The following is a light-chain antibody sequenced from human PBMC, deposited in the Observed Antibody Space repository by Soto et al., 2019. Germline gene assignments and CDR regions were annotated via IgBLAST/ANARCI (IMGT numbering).Light chain of an antibody. J-gene: IGKJ1*01. Sequence: EKVMTQSPGSLSVSSGERAALSCRASQSVGSNLAWYQRKPGQAPRLLIYGASTRATGIPSRFSGSGSGTEFTLTISSLQSEDFAVYYCQQYYDWPWTFGQGTTVEIK. CDR3: QQYYDWPWT. CDR1: QSVGSN. CDR2: GAS. V-gene: IGKV3-15*01.